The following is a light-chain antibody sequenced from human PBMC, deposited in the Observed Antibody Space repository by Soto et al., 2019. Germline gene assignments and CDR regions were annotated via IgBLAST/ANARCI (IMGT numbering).Light chain of an antibody. Sequence: EIVMTQSPATLSVSPGERAALSCRARQSVRSNFAWYRQKPGQAPRLLIYDASTRATGVPARFSGSGSGTDFTLNISSLQSEDFAVYYCQQHNNWPYTFGQGTKRESK. J-gene: IGKJ2*01. CDR1: QSVRSN. V-gene: IGKV3-15*01. CDR2: DAS. CDR3: QQHNNWPYT.